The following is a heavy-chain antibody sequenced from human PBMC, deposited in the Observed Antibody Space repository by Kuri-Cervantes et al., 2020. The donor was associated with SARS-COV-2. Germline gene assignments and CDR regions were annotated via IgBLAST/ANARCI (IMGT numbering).Heavy chain of an antibody. CDR3: ARRERPSSSKFHGYYYGMDV. J-gene: IGHJ6*02. Sequence: SETLSLTCSVSGGSISSSGHFWSWIRQPPGKGLEWIGEINHSGSTNYNPSLKSRVTISVDTSKNQFSLKLSSVTAADTAVYYCARRERPSSSKFHGYYYGMDVWGQGTTVTVSS. CDR2: INHSGST. V-gene: IGHV4-39*07. D-gene: IGHD6-6*01. CDR1: GGSISSSGHF.